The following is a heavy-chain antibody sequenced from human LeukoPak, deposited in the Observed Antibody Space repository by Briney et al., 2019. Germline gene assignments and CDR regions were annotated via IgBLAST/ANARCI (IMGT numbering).Heavy chain of an antibody. Sequence: GGSLRLSCAASGFTFSDYYMSWIRQAPGKGLEWVSYISSSGSTIYYADSVKGRFTISRDNAKNSLYLQMNSLRAEDTAVYYCARDLSSRGTYYDFWSGPNWGQGTLVTVSS. CDR3: ARDLSSRGTYYDFWSGPN. J-gene: IGHJ4*02. V-gene: IGHV3-11*04. CDR1: GFTFSDYY. CDR2: ISSSGSTI. D-gene: IGHD3-3*01.